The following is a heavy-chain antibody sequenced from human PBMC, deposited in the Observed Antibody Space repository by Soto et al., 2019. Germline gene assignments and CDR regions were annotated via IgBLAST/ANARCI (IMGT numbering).Heavy chain of an antibody. V-gene: IGHV1-3*01. Sequence: QVQLVQSGAEVKKPGASVKVACKASGYTFTSYAIHWVRQAPGQRLEWMGWINAGNGNTKYSQKFQDRVTITRDTSASTAYMELSSLRSEDTAVYYCARDLGGWPDDGGQGTLVNVSS. J-gene: IGHJ4*02. CDR3: ARDLGGWPDD. D-gene: IGHD6-19*01. CDR2: INAGNGNT. CDR1: GYTFTSYA.